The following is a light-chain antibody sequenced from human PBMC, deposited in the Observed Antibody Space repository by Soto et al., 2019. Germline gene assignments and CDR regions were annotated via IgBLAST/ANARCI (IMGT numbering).Light chain of an antibody. CDR3: CSYAGSYSCDVV. J-gene: IGLJ2*01. V-gene: IGLV2-11*01. Sequence: QSALTQPRSVSGSPGQSVTISCTGTSSDVGAYNYVSWYQQHPGKAPKLIISDVSKRPSGVPDRFSGSKSGNTASLTISGLQAEDEADYYCCSYAGSYSCDVVIGGGTKLTVL. CDR2: DVS. CDR1: SSDVGAYNY.